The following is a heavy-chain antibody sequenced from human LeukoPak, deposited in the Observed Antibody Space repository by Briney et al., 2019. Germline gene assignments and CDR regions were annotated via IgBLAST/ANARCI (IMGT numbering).Heavy chain of an antibody. CDR2: ISGSGGST. CDR1: GFTFSSYA. D-gene: IGHD3-10*01. J-gene: IGHJ4*02. CDR3: AKGGLYYGSGSYYDY. V-gene: IGHV3-23*01. Sequence: GSLRLSCAASGFTFSSYAMSWVRQASGKGLEWVSAISGSGGSTYYADSVKGRFTISRDNSKNTLYLQMNSLRAEDTAVYYCAKGGLYYGSGSYYDYWGQGTLVTVSS.